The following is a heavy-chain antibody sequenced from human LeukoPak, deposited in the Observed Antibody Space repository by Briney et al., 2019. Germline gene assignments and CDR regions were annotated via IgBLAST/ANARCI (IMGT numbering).Heavy chain of an antibody. Sequence: SQTLSLTCTVSGGSVSSGGYYWSWIRQHPEKGLEWIGHIYYSGSTDYNPSLKSRIIMSIDTSKNQFSLKLGHVTAADTAVYYCAREVGSGRGPADYWGQGTLVTVSS. CDR2: IYYSGST. CDR1: GGSVSSGGYY. CDR3: AREVGSGRGPADY. J-gene: IGHJ4*02. D-gene: IGHD2-2*01. V-gene: IGHV4-31*03.